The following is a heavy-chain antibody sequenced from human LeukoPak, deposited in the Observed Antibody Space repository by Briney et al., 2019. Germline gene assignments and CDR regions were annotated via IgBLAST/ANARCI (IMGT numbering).Heavy chain of an antibody. D-gene: IGHD3-22*01. CDR3: ARWEYDSGYYYMDV. J-gene: IGHJ6*03. CDR2: IKPDGSAK. CDR1: GFTFSSYW. V-gene: IGHV3-7*01. Sequence: SGGSLRLSCAASGFTFSSYWMTWVRQAPGEGLEWVANIKPDGSAKYYVVSVRGRFTISRDNAKNSLSLQMSGLGVEDTAVYYCARWEYDSGYYYMDVWGKGTTVTVSS.